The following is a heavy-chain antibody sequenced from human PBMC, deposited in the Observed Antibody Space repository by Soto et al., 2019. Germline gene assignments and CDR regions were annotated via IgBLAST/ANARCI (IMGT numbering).Heavy chain of an antibody. V-gene: IGHV4-4*02. CDR2: IYHSGST. Sequence: SETLSLTCATSGASLSTSQWWNWARQSPGMGLEWMGEIYHSGSTYSSPSLKNRVTISIDTSKNQCSLRLTSVTAADTAVYYCARSGEVAESGRAGFYFDYWGQGILVTVSS. CDR1: GASLSTSQW. D-gene: IGHD6-13*01. CDR3: ARSGEVAESGRAGFYFDY. J-gene: IGHJ4*02.